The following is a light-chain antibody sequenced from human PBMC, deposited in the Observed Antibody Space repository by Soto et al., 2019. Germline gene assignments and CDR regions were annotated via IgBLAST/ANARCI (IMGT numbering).Light chain of an antibody. J-gene: IGKJ2*01. V-gene: IGKV3-20*01. Sequence: EIVLTQSPGTLSLSPGERATLSCRASQSVSSSYLAWYQQKPGQAPRLLIYGASSRATGIPDRFSGSGSGTDFTLTISRLEPEDFAVYYCQQYGRSRSYTFGQGTKLEIK. CDR1: QSVSSSY. CDR3: QQYGRSRSYT. CDR2: GAS.